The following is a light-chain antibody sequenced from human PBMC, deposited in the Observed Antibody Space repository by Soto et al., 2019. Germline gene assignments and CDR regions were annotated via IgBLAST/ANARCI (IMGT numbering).Light chain of an antibody. V-gene: IGKV3-20*01. J-gene: IGKJ4*01. CDR1: QSVSSSY. CDR3: KHYGTSPLT. CDR2: GAS. Sequence: EIVLTQSPGTLSLSPGERATLSCRASQSVSSSYLAWYQQKPGQAPRLLIYGASSRATGIPDRFSGSGSGTDFTLTISRLEPEAFAVYYCKHYGTSPLTFGGRTKVEIK.